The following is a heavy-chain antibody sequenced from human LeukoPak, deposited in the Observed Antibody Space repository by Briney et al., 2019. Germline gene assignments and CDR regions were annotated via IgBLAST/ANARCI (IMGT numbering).Heavy chain of an antibody. CDR3: AKAGIAAPLPEYFQH. CDR1: GLALSSYA. J-gene: IGHJ1*01. V-gene: IGHV3-23*01. CDR2: CGGIGGST. Sequence: GGSLRLSSAASGLALSSYAMSCVRRAPGKGLEWGSACGGIGGSTYYADSVTRRFTIPIDNPKNALYLQMNSLRAGDTAVYYCAKAGIAAPLPEYFQHWGQGTLVSVSS. D-gene: IGHD6-6*01.